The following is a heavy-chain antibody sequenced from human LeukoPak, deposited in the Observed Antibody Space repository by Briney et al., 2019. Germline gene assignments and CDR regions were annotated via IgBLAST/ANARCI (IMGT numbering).Heavy chain of an antibody. CDR2: ICAYNGNT. V-gene: IGHV1-18*04. J-gene: IGHJ6*04. CDR3: ARGAAGYHKRYYYGMDV. Sequence: ASVKVSCKASRYTFTSYGISWVRQAPGQGLEWMGWICAYNGNTNYAQKLQGRVTTTTDTSTSTAYMELRSLRSDDTAVYYCARGAAGYHKRYYYGMDVWGKGTTVTVSS. CDR1: RYTFTSYG. D-gene: IGHD3-9*01.